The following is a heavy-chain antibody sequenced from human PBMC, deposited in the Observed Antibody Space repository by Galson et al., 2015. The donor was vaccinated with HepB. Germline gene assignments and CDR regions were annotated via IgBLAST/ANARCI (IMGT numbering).Heavy chain of an antibody. CDR3: ASLPLRYNPRYSSSDAFDI. CDR2: ISSSSSYI. Sequence: SLRLSCAASGFSFSSYSMSWVRQAPGKGLEWVSSISSSSSYIYYADSVKGRFTISRDNAKNSLYLQMNSLRAEDTAVYYCASLPLRYNPRYSSSDAFDIWGQGTMVTVSS. V-gene: IGHV3-21*01. CDR1: GFSFSSYS. J-gene: IGHJ3*02. D-gene: IGHD6-13*01.